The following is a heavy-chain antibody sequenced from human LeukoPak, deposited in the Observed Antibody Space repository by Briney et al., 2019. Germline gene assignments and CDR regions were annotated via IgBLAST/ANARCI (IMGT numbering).Heavy chain of an antibody. CDR3: ARDRWFPSPYGMDV. CDR2: IYYSGST. J-gene: IGHJ6*02. CDR1: GGSIGSGDYY. Sequence: SETLSLTCTVSGGSIGSGDYYWSWIRQPPGKGLEWIGYIYYSGSTYYYPSLKSRVTISIDMSKNQFSLRLTSVTAADTAVYYCARDRWFPSPYGMDVWGQGTTVTVSS. D-gene: IGHD3-10*01. V-gene: IGHV4-30-4*01.